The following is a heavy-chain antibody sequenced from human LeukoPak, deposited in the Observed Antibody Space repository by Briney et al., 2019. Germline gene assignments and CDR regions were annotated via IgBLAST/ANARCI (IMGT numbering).Heavy chain of an antibody. CDR1: GGSISSYY. CDR3: ATNSYSTTKQEHDY. J-gene: IGHJ4*02. CDR2: IYYSGST. D-gene: IGHD2/OR15-2a*01. Sequence: SETLSLTCTVSGGSISSYYWSWIRQPPGKGLEWIGYIYYSGSTNYNPSLKSRVTISVDTSKNQFSLKLSSVTAADTAVYYCATNSYSTTKQEHDYWGQGTLVTVSS. V-gene: IGHV4-59*01.